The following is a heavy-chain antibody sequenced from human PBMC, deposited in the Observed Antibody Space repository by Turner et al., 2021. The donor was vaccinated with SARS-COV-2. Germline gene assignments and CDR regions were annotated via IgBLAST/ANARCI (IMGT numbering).Heavy chain of an antibody. CDR2: LYCESGVT. V-gene: IGHV3-9*01. D-gene: IGHD3-16*01. J-gene: IGHJ6*02. CDR1: GFTFYNYA. CDR3: TKDMNPGGADV. Sequence: ELQLVESGGDLVQPGGSLRLSCAASGFTFYNYAVHWVRQVPGKGLECVSGLYCESGVTGYAESVKGRFTMSRDNANKFVYLQMNSLRGEDTALYFCTKDMNPGGADVWGQGTTVIVSS.